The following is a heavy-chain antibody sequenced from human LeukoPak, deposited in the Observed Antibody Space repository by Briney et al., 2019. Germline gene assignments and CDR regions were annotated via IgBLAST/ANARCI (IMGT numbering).Heavy chain of an antibody. V-gene: IGHV1-2*02. D-gene: IGHD6-6*01. Sequence: GASVTVSCKASGYTFTGYYMHWVRQAPGQGLEWMGWINPKSGGTNYAQKFQGRVTLTRDTSISTAYMDLSGLRSDDTAVYYCAREYSSSSGRLFDYWGPGTLVTVSS. CDR1: GYTFTGYY. J-gene: IGHJ4*02. CDR2: INPKSGGT. CDR3: AREYSSSSGRLFDY.